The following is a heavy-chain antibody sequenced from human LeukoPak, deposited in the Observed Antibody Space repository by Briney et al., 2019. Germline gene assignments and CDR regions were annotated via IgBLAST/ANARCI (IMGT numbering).Heavy chain of an antibody. V-gene: IGHV6-1*01. J-gene: IGHJ5*02. CDR3: ARRLTQYDCFDP. CDR1: GDSFSSNSVT. D-gene: IGHD2-2*01. Sequence: SQTLSLTCAISGDSFSSNSVTWNWIRQSPSRGLEWLGRTYYRSTWYNDYAVSVRGRITVNPDTSKNQFFLHLNSVTPEDTAVYYCARRLTQYDCFDPWGQGTLVTVSS. CDR2: TYYRSTWYN.